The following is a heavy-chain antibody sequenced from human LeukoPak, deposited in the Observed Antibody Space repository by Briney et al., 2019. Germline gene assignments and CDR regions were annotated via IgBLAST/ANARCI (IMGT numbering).Heavy chain of an antibody. CDR2: ISAYNGNT. CDR1: GYTFTSYG. V-gene: IGHV1-18*01. Sequence: ASVKVSCKASGYTFTSYGISWVRQAPGQGLEWMGWISAYNGNTNYAQKLQGRVTMTTDTSTSTAYMELRSLRSDDTAVYYCARDGYDDVLRYFDWSPPPDSDAFDIWGQGTMVTVSS. CDR3: ARDGYDDVLRYFDWSPPPDSDAFDI. D-gene: IGHD3-9*01. J-gene: IGHJ3*02.